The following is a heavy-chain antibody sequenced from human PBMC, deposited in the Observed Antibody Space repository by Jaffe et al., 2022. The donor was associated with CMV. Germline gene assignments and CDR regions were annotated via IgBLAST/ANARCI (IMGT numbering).Heavy chain of an antibody. V-gene: IGHV3-15*01. CDR2: IKSKTDGGTT. CDR1: GFTFSNAW. CDR3: TTGYGSGSYLFPYYFDY. Sequence: EVQLVESGGGLVKPGGSLRLSCAASGFTFSNAWMSWVRQAPGKGLEWVGRIKSKTDGGTTDYAAPVKGRFTISRDDSKNTLYLQMNSLKTEDTAVYYCTTGYGSGSYLFPYYFDYWGQGTLVTVSS. D-gene: IGHD3-10*01. J-gene: IGHJ4*02.